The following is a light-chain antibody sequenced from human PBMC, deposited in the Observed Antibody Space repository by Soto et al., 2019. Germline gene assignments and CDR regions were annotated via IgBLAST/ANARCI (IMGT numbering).Light chain of an antibody. J-gene: IGKJ2*01. V-gene: IGKV3-15*01. Sequence: EVVMTQSPATLSVFPGERATLSCRASQSVSTSLAWYQQKPGQAPRLLIYSASTRATGIPARFSGSGSGTEFTLTISSLESEDFAVYYWQQYIHGYTFGQGTELEIK. CDR3: QQYIHGYT. CDR2: SAS. CDR1: QSVSTS.